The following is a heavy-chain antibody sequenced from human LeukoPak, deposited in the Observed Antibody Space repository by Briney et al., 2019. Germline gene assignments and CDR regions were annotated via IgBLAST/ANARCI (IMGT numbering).Heavy chain of an antibody. Sequence: PGGSLRLSCAASGFTFSSYSMNWVRQAPGKGLEWVSSISSSSSYIYYADSVKGRFTISRDNAKNSLYLQMNSLRAEDTAVYYCARDAPSSGLEIYYYYYYMDVWGKGTTVTVSS. J-gene: IGHJ6*03. CDR2: ISSSSSYI. CDR1: GFTFSSYS. V-gene: IGHV3-21*01. D-gene: IGHD6-19*01. CDR3: ARDAPSSGLEIYYYYYYMDV.